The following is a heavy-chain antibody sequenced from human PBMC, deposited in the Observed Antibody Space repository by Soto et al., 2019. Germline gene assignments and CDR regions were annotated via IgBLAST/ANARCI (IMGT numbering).Heavy chain of an antibody. CDR1: GGSISSSSYY. Sequence: QLQLQESGPGLVKPSETLSLTCTVSGGSISSSSYYWGWIRQPPGKGLEGIGSIYYSGSTYYNPSLKRRVTISVDTSKNHCSLRLSSVTAADTAVYYCARHGRWRWLPNDYWGQGTLVTVSS. V-gene: IGHV4-39*01. J-gene: IGHJ4*02. CDR3: ARHGRWRWLPNDY. CDR2: IYYSGST. D-gene: IGHD2-21*01.